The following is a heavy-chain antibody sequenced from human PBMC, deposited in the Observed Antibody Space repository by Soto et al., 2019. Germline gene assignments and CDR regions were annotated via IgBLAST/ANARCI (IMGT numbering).Heavy chain of an antibody. CDR1: GFSLSTSGVG. D-gene: IGHD6-13*01. CDR3: AHSLGSSCFHY. CDR2: IYWDDDK. Sequence: SGPTLVNPTQTLTLTCTFSGFSLSTSGVGVGWIRQPPGKALEWLALIYWDDDKRYSPSLKSRLTITKDTSKNQVGLTITNMDPLETATYSGAHSLGSSCFHYGGQEPLVPVSS. V-gene: IGHV2-5*02. J-gene: IGHJ4*02.